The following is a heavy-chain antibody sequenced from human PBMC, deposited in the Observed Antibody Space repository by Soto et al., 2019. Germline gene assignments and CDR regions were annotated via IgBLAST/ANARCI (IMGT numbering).Heavy chain of an antibody. D-gene: IGHD3-10*01. Sequence: GEALKISCKGSGYSFPSYWLGWVRQMPGKGLEWMGIIYPGDSDTRSSPSFQGQVTISADKSISTAYLQWSSLKASDTAMYYCAAGGSRDAFEIWGQGTMVTVSS. CDR2: IYPGDSDT. J-gene: IGHJ3*02. CDR1: GYSFPSYW. CDR3: AAGGSRDAFEI. V-gene: IGHV5-51*01.